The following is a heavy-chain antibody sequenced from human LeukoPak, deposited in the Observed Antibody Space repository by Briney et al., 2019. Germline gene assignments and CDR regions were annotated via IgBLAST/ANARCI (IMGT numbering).Heavy chain of an antibody. CDR1: GYTFTSYG. V-gene: IGHV1-18*01. CDR3: ARLLYGSGSYYFQIDP. D-gene: IGHD3-10*01. Sequence: ASVKVSCKASGYTFTSYGISWVRQAPGQGLEWMGWISAYNGNTNYAQKLQGRVTMTTDTSTSTAYMELRSLRSDDTAVYYCARLLYGSGSYYFQIDPWGQGTLVTVSS. J-gene: IGHJ5*02. CDR2: ISAYNGNT.